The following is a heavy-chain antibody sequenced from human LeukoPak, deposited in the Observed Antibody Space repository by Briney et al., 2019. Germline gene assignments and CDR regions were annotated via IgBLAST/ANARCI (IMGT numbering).Heavy chain of an antibody. Sequence: GGSLRLSCAASGFTFSSYEMNWVRQAPGKGLEWVSYISSSGSTIYYADSVKGRFTISRDNSKNTLYLQMNSLRAEDTAVYYCAKDRGSGWSDDAFDIWGQGTMVTVSS. CDR2: ISSSGSTI. J-gene: IGHJ3*02. CDR1: GFTFSSYE. D-gene: IGHD6-19*01. CDR3: AKDRGSGWSDDAFDI. V-gene: IGHV3-48*03.